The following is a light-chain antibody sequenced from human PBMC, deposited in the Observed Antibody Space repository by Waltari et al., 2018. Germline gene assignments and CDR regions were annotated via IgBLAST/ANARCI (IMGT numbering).Light chain of an antibody. V-gene: IGKV1-33*01. CDR3: QHYDNLPRYT. CDR2: EAS. Sequence: DIPMTQSPSSLSASVGDRVTITCQASQDISNSLNWYQQKPGIAPKLLIYEASNLETGVPSRFSGSGSGTHFTLTISSLQPEDIATYYCQHYDNLPRYTFGQGTKLEIK. J-gene: IGKJ2*01. CDR1: QDISNS.